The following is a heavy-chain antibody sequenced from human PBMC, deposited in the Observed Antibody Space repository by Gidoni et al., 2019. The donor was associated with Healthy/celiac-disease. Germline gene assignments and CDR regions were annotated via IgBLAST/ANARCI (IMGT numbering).Heavy chain of an antibody. Sequence: QVQLQQWGAGLSKPSETLSLTCAVYGGSFSGYYWSWIRQPPGKGLEWIGEINHSGSTNYNPSLKSRVTISVDTSKNQFSLKLSSVTAADTAVYYCARGPLYGDYGDYYYYYGMDVWGQGTTVTVSS. CDR2: INHSGST. V-gene: IGHV4-34*01. J-gene: IGHJ6*02. CDR3: ARGPLYGDYGDYYYYYGMDV. D-gene: IGHD4-17*01. CDR1: GGSFSGYY.